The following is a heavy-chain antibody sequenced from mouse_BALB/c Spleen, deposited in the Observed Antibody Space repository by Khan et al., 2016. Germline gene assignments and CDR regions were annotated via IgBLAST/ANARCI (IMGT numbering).Heavy chain of an antibody. CDR3: ARGAMVTTGWYFDV. Sequence: QIQLVQSGPELKKPGETVKISCKASGYTFTNSGMNWVKQAPGKGLKWVGWINTYTGEPTYADDFKGRFAFSLETSASTAYLQINNLKNEDMTTYFGARGAMVTTGWYFDVWGAGTTVTVSS. CDR1: GYTFTNSG. D-gene: IGHD2-2*01. V-gene: IGHV9-1*02. CDR2: INTYTGEP. J-gene: IGHJ1*01.